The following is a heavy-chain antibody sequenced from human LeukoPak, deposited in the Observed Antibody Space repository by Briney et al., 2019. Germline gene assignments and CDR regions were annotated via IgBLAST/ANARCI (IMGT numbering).Heavy chain of an antibody. J-gene: IGHJ4*02. CDR3: VEGIRGDY. CDR1: GFTFSSYW. CDR2: IKQDGSEK. V-gene: IGHV3-7*02. Sequence: PGGSLRLSCTASGFTFSSYWMNWVRQAPGKGLEWVANIKQDGSEKYYVDSVKGRFTISRDNAKKSLYLQMNSLRAEDTAVYYCVEGIRGDYWGQGTLVTVSS. D-gene: IGHD1-1*01.